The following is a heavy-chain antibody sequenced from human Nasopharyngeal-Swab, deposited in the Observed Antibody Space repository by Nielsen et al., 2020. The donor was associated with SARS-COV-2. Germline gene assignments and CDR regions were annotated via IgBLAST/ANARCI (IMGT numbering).Heavy chain of an antibody. D-gene: IGHD3-22*01. V-gene: IGHV3-30-3*01. J-gene: IGHJ4*02. CDR1: GFTFSRYT. CDR3: ASTPLDSSGYYYAFHY. CDR2: ISYDGSNK. Sequence: LKIYCAASGFTFSRYTIHWVRQAPGKGLEWVAVISYDGSNKYYADSVKGRFTISRDISKNTLYLQMNSLRAEDTAVFYCASTPLDSSGYYYAFHYWGRGTLVTVSS.